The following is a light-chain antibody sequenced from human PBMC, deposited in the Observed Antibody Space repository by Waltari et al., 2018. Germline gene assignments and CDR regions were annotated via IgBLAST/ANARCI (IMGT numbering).Light chain of an antibody. J-gene: IGKJ3*01. Sequence: DIPITLSPSSVSASLGARLTITCRASQDISSWLAWYQQKPGKAPKVLIYSASSLRSGVPSRFSGSGSRTDFTLTISSLQPEDFAVYFCQQGFSFPLTFGPGTKVDMK. CDR3: QQGFSFPLT. V-gene: IGKV1D-12*01. CDR2: SAS. CDR1: QDISSW.